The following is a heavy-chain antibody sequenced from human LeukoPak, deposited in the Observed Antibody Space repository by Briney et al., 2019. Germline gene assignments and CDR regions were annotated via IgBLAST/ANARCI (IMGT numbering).Heavy chain of an antibody. CDR2: IYSGGST. Sequence: GESLRLSCAASGFTFSSYAMSWVRQAPGKGLEWVSVIYSGGSTYYADSVKGRFTISRDTSKNTLFLQMNSLRAEDTAVYYCARGSDYWGQGTLVTVSS. CDR1: GFTFSSYA. J-gene: IGHJ4*02. D-gene: IGHD2-15*01. V-gene: IGHV3-53*01. CDR3: ARGSDY.